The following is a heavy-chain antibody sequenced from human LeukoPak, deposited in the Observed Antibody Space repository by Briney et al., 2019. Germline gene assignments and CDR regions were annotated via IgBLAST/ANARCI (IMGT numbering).Heavy chain of an antibody. Sequence: PSETLSLTCTVSGGSISGYYWSWIRQPAGKGLEWIGEINHSGSTNYNPSLKSRVTISVDTSKNQFSLKLSSVTAADTAVYYCARGGRYYYDSSGYRNAFDIWGQGTMVTVSS. V-gene: IGHV4-34*01. CDR2: INHSGST. CDR1: GGSISGYY. J-gene: IGHJ3*02. D-gene: IGHD3-22*01. CDR3: ARGGRYYYDSSGYRNAFDI.